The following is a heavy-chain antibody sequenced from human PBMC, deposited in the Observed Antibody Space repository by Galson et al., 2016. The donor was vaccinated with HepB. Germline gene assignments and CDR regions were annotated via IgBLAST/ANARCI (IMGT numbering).Heavy chain of an antibody. CDR1: GFTFSRHW. D-gene: IGHD3-22*01. Sequence: SLRLSCAASGFTFSRHWMNWIRLTPGKGLEWVANIKQDGTEQNYVDSVRGRFTISRDNAKNSLSLQMSRLSAEDTAVYFCARAAITYYYDSSGFLAGALDIWGQGTRVAVSS. CDR3: ARAAITYYYDSSGFLAGALDI. J-gene: IGHJ3*02. V-gene: IGHV3-7*04. CDR2: IKQDGTEQ.